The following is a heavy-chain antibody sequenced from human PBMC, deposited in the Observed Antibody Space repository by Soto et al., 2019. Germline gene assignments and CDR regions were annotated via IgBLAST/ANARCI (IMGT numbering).Heavy chain of an antibody. CDR2: ISSSSSYI. Sequence: EVQLVESGGGLVKPGGSLRLSCAASGFTFSSYSMNWVRQAPGKGLAWVSSISSSSSYIYYADSVKGRFTISRDNAKNSLYLQMNSLRAEDTAVYYCASDQPGYSYGYGLGYWGQGTLVTVSS. J-gene: IGHJ4*02. CDR3: ASDQPGYSYGYGLGY. CDR1: GFTFSSYS. V-gene: IGHV3-21*01. D-gene: IGHD5-18*01.